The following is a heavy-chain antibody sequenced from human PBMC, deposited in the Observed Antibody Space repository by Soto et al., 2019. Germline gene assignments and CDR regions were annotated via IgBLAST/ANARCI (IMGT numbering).Heavy chain of an antibody. J-gene: IGHJ3*01. V-gene: IGHV4-39*01. D-gene: IGHD1-26*01. CDR3: ARREMSWHAFDF. CDR2: FSHGGPT. Sequence: QLQLEESGPGLVKPSETLSLTCSVSGAPISSTSYYWAWIRQPPGRGLEWIGSFSHGGPTYYTPSLKSRVIISVDTSKNQFSLKLSSVTAADTAVYFCARREMSWHAFDFWGQGTMVTVS. CDR1: GAPISSTSYY.